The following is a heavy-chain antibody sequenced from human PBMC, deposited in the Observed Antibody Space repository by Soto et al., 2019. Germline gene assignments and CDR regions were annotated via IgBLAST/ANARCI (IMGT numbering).Heavy chain of an antibody. V-gene: IGHV3-23*01. CDR1: ALLFSSYA. CDR2: MSAGGGST. J-gene: IGHJ6*02. Sequence: LRLSCAASALLFSSYAMSWVRQAPGKGPQGGSSMSAGGGSTYDADSMKRRFTIARDNSKNTMYLQMNRLRAEDAAVYYCSKDCYGSGTDYFYGMDVRGQGTMVTVYS. D-gene: IGHD3-10*01. CDR3: SKDCYGSGTDYFYGMDV.